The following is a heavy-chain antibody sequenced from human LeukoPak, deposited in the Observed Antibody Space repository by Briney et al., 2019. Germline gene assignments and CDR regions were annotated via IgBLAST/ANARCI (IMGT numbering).Heavy chain of an antibody. J-gene: IGHJ4*02. Sequence: GGSLRLSCAASGFTFSSYSMNWVRQAPGKGLEWVSSISSSSSYIYYADSVKGRFTISRDNAKNSLYLQMNSLRAEDTAVYYCASRRYCSSITSCYYFDYWGQGTLVTVSP. CDR1: GFTFSSYS. D-gene: IGHD2-2*01. V-gene: IGHV3-21*01. CDR2: ISSSSSYI. CDR3: ASRRYCSSITSCYYFDY.